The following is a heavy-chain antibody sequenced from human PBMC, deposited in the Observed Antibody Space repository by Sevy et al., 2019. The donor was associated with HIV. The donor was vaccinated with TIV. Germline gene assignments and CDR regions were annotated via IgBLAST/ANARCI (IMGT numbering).Heavy chain of an antibody. CDR1: GFTFSSYS. CDR3: ARLPGFSIAARSAAFDI. Sequence: GGSLRLSCAASGFTFSSYSMNWVRQAPGKGLEWVSSIRSSSSYIYYADSVKGRFTISRDNAKNSLYLQMNSLRAEDTAVYYCARLPGFSIAARSAAFDIWGQGTMVTVSS. J-gene: IGHJ3*02. V-gene: IGHV3-21*01. CDR2: IRSSSSYI. D-gene: IGHD6-6*01.